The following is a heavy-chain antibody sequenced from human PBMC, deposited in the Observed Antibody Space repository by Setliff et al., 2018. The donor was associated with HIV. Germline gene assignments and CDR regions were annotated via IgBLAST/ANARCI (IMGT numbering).Heavy chain of an antibody. CDR2: INPSGGST. CDR3: ARDGARIVGADPPTASDY. J-gene: IGHJ4*02. CDR1: GYTFTSYY. Sequence: RASVKVSCKASGYTFTSYYMHWVRQAPGQGLEWMGIINPSGGSTSYAQKFQGRVTMTRDTSTSTVYMELSSLRSEDTAVYYCARDGARIVGADPPTASDYWGQGTLVTVSS. D-gene: IGHD1-26*01. V-gene: IGHV1-46*01.